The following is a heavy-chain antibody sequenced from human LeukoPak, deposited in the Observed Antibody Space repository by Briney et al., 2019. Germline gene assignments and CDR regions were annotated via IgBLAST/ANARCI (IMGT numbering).Heavy chain of an antibody. V-gene: IGHV4-30-4*01. Sequence: PSETLSLTCTVSGGSISSGDYYWSWIRQPPGKGLEWIGYVYYSGSTYYNPSLKSRVTISVDTSKSQFSLKLSSVTAADTAVYFCAREVFAGSVSWYYLDYWGLGTLVTVSS. CDR2: VYYSGST. CDR1: GGSISSGDYY. J-gene: IGHJ4*02. D-gene: IGHD6-13*01. CDR3: AREVFAGSVSWYYLDY.